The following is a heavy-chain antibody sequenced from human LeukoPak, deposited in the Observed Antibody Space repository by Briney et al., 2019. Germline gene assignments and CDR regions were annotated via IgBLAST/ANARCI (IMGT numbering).Heavy chain of an antibody. J-gene: IGHJ4*02. CDR1: GFTVNSNF. D-gene: IGHD3-22*01. CDR2: TYPDGST. CDR3: ARDRGDYYDSSGLDY. V-gene: IGHV3-53*05. Sequence: GGSLRLSCAASGFTVNSNFMNWVRQAPGKGLEWVSLTYPDGSTSYADFVKGRFTISRDNSKNTLYLQMGSLRAEDMAVYYCARDRGDYYDSSGLDYWGQGTLVTVSS.